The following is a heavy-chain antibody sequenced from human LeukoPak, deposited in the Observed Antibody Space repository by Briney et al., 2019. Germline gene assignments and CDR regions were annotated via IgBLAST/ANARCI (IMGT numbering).Heavy chain of an antibody. CDR1: GGSISSYY. D-gene: IGHD3-22*01. J-gene: IGHJ3*02. CDR3: ARDGNYDSSGYLSKDAFDI. Sequence: SETLSLTCTVSGGSISSYYWSWIRQPAGKGLEWIGRIYTSGSTNYNPSLKSRATMSVDTSKNQFSLKLSSVTAADTAVYYCARDGNYDSSGYLSKDAFDIWGQGTMVTVSS. CDR2: IYTSGST. V-gene: IGHV4-4*07.